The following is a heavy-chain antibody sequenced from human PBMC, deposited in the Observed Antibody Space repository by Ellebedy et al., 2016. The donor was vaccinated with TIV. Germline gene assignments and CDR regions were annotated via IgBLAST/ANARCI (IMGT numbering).Heavy chain of an antibody. CDR1: GLTFSSHA. D-gene: IGHD4-23*01. J-gene: IGHJ3*01. Sequence: GESLKISCAASGLTFSSHAMSWVRQAPGKGLEWVSSITESGGNTYYADSVKVRFPISRDNSKDTLYLQMNSLRAEDTASYYCARDPVGVGPAFDVWGQGTMVTVSS. V-gene: IGHV3-23*01. CDR2: ITESGGNT. CDR3: ARDPVGVGPAFDV.